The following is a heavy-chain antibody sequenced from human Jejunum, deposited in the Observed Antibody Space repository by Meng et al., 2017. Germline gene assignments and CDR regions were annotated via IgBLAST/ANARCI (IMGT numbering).Heavy chain of an antibody. D-gene: IGHD2-2*01. CDR1: GGSITSGYYY. CDR3: AKKYQNRTDYFDN. J-gene: IGHJ4*02. Sequence: SETLSLTCTVSGGSITSGYYYWGWIRQPPGKGLEWIGSIHYSGSTSYHLSFKSRVTISVDTSRNQFSMKLSSVTAADTAVYYCAKKYQNRTDYFDNWGQGTLVTVSS. V-gene: IGHV4-39*07. CDR2: IHYSGST.